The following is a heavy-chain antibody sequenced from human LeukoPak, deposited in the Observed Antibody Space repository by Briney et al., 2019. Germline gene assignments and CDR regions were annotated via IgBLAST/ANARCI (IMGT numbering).Heavy chain of an antibody. J-gene: IGHJ6*02. CDR3: AREGSIAAAGFYYYYGMDV. V-gene: IGHV1-2*06. CDR1: GYTFTVHY. CDR2: INPNSGGT. Sequence: ASVTVSCTASGYTFTVHYMHWVRQAPGQGLEWVGRINPNSGGTNYAQKFQGRVTMTRDTSTSTVYMELSSLRSEDTAVYYCAREGSIAAAGFYYYYGMDVWGQGTTVTVSS. D-gene: IGHD6-13*01.